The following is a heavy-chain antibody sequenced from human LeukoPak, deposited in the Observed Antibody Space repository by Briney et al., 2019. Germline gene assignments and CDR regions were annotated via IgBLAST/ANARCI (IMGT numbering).Heavy chain of an antibody. CDR1: GGPVSSSSYY. V-gene: IGHV4-39*07. D-gene: IGHD3-10*01. CDR3: ARGGYYGSGSYSSFSYWFDP. Sequence: KPSETLSLTCTVSGGPVSSSSYYWGWIRQPPGKGLEWIGSIYYSGSTYYNPSLKSRVTISVDTSKNQFSLKLSSVTAADTAVYYCARGGYYGSGSYSSFSYWFDPWGQGTLVTVSS. CDR2: IYYSGST. J-gene: IGHJ5*02.